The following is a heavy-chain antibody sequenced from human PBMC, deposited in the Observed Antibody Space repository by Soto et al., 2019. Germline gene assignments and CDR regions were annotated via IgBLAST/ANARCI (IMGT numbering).Heavy chain of an antibody. D-gene: IGHD3-10*01. CDR1: GFTFSSYG. V-gene: IGHV3-30*18. CDR3: AKEVYYGSGSFFDP. Sequence: GGSLRLSCAASGFTFSSYGMHWVRQAPGKGLEWVAVISYDGSNKYYADSVKGRFTISRDNSKNTLYLQMNSLRAEDTAVYYCAKEVYYGSGSFFDPWGQGTLVTVSS. CDR2: ISYDGSNK. J-gene: IGHJ5*02.